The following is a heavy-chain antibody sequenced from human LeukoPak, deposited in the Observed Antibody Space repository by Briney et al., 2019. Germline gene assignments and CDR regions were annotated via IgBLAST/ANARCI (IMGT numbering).Heavy chain of an antibody. CDR3: ARGGYFRITPSYNYSGMGA. V-gene: IGHV4-34*01. Sequence: SETLSLTCAVYGGSFSGYYWSWIRQPPGKGLEWIGEINHSGSTNYNPSLKSRVTISVDTSKNQFSLKLSSVTAADTAVYYCARGGYFRITPSYNYSGMGAWGQG. CDR2: INHSGST. D-gene: IGHD5-24*01. CDR1: GGSFSGYY. J-gene: IGHJ6*01.